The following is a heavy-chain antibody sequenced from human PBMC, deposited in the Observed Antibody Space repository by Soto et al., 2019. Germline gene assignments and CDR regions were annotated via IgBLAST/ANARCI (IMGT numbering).Heavy chain of an antibody. J-gene: IGHJ4*02. V-gene: IGHV3-23*01. CDR2: IYGGGNGP. CDR1: GFTFSDFA. CDR3: AKMEGMDPWAYSFDY. Sequence: EVQVLESGGGLVQPGGSHRLSCAATGFTFSDFAMSWVRQAPGKGLEWVSRIYGGGNGPHYADSVKGRVTISRDNSKNTLYLQMNCLRAEDTAVYYCAKMEGMDPWAYSFDYWGQGTLVIVSS. D-gene: IGHD2-2*03.